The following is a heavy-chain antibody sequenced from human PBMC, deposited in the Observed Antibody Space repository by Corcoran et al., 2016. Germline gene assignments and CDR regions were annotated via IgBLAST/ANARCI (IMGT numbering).Heavy chain of an antibody. CDR3: ARGWGIAAAAYDY. V-gene: IGHV4-34*01. D-gene: IGHD6-13*01. CDR2: INHSGST. J-gene: IGHJ4*02. CDR1: GGSFSGYY. Sequence: QVQLQQWGAGLLKPSETLSLTCAVYGGSFSGYYWSWIRQPPGKGLEWIGEINHSGSTNYNPSLKSRVTISVDTSKNQFSLKLSSVTAADTAVYYCARGWGIAAAAYDYWGQGTLVTVSS.